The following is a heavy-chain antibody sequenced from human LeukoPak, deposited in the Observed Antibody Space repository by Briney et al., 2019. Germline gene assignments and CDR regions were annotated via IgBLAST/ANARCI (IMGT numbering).Heavy chain of an antibody. CDR1: GGTFSSYA. Sequence: ASVKVSCKASGGTFSSYAISWVRQAPGQGLEWMGRIIPIFGTANYAQKFQGRVTITTDESTSTAYMELSSLRSEDTAVYYCARSSGGVKPWKSLDYWGQGTLVTVSS. J-gene: IGHJ4*02. V-gene: IGHV1-69*05. CDR2: IIPIFGTA. D-gene: IGHD1-1*01. CDR3: ARSSGGVKPWKSLDY.